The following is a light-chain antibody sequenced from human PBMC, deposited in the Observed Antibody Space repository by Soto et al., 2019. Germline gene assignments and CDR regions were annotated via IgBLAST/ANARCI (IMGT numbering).Light chain of an antibody. Sequence: QSALTQPASVSRSPGQSITISCTGTSSDVGGYNYVSWYQQHPGRAPQLMIYDVSHRPSGVSNRFSGSRSGNTASLTISGLQAEDEADYYCSSYATSTTVLFGGGTKLTVL. J-gene: IGLJ2*01. CDR3: SSYATSTTVL. CDR1: SSDVGGYNY. CDR2: DVS. V-gene: IGLV2-14*03.